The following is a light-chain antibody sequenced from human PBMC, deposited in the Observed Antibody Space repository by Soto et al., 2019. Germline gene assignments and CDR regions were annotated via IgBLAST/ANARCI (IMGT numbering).Light chain of an antibody. CDR3: QQYYSYPIT. CDR2: AAS. Sequence: AIQMTQSPSSLSASVGDRVTITCRASQGISSYLAWYQQKPGKAPKLLIYAASTLQSGVPSRFSGSGSGTDFTLTISCLQSEDCATYYCQQYYSYPITFGQGTRLEIK. J-gene: IGKJ5*01. CDR1: QGISSY. V-gene: IGKV1-8*01.